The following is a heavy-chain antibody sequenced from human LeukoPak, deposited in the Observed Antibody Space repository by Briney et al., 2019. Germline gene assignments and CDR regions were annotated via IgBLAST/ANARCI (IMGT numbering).Heavy chain of an antibody. Sequence: GGSLRLSCAASGFIFSGYWMTWVRQAPGKGLEWVSGISWNSGSIGYADSVKGRFTISRDNAKNSLYLQMNSLRAEDMALYYCAKGGSSGWYRDAFDIWGQGTMVTVSS. D-gene: IGHD6-19*01. J-gene: IGHJ3*02. CDR1: GFIFSGYW. CDR2: ISWNSGSI. V-gene: IGHV3-9*03. CDR3: AKGGSSGWYRDAFDI.